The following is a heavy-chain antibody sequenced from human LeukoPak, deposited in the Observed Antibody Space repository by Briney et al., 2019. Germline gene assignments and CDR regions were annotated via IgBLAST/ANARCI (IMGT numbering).Heavy chain of an antibody. Sequence: SQTLSLTCAISGDTVSSNSAAWNWLRQSPSRGLEWLGRTYYRSKWYNDYAVSVKSRITINPDTSKNQFSLQLNSVTPEDTAVYYCARVSSSGFNWFDPWGQGTLVTVSS. CDR2: TYYRSKWYN. CDR1: GDTVSSNSAA. V-gene: IGHV6-1*01. J-gene: IGHJ5*02. D-gene: IGHD6-19*01. CDR3: ARVSSSGFNWFDP.